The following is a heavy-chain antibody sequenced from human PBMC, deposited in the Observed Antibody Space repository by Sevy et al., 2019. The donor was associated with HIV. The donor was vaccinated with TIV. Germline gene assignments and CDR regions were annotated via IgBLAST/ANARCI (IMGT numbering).Heavy chain of an antibody. J-gene: IGHJ4*02. D-gene: IGHD5-18*01. CDR3: VGRRYRVGHSWSYFYDF. CDR2: ITSIHGAK. V-gene: IGHV3-11*01. Sequence: GGSLRLSCLTSGFSFCDYHMSWIRLAPGKGLEWISHITSIHGAKVYADSVRGRFDISRDNARKSVYLQMNRLQVEDTATYFCVGRRYRVGHSWSYFYDFWGQGTPVTVSS. CDR1: GFSFCDYH.